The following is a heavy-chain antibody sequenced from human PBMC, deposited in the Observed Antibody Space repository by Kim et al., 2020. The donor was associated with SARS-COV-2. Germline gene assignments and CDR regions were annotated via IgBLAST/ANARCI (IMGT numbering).Heavy chain of an antibody. D-gene: IGHD5-12*01. V-gene: IGHV4-59*01. J-gene: IGHJ5*02. CDR3: AREMATLDNWFDP. Sequence: NPSLKRRVTTSGDTSKNQFSLKLSSVTAADTAVYYCAREMATLDNWFDPWGQGTLVTVSS.